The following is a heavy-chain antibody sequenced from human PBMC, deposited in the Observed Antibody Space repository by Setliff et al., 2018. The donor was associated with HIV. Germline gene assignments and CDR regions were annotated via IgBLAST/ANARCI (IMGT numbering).Heavy chain of an antibody. J-gene: IGHJ5*01. D-gene: IGHD3-10*01. CDR2: ISGSGGST. CDR3: AYGSGSYSWFDY. Sequence: PGGSLRLSCAASGFTFSSYAMSWVRQAPGKGLEWVSAISGSGGSTYYTESVKGRFTISRDNSKNTVYLQMNSLRTEDTAVYYCAYGSGSYSWFDYWGQGTLVTVSS. V-gene: IGHV3-23*01. CDR1: GFTFSSYA.